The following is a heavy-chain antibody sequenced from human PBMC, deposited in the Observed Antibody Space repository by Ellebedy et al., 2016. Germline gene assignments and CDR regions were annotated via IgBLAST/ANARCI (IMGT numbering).Heavy chain of an antibody. CDR1: GGSINNYY. Sequence: SETLSLTXTVPGGSINNYYWSWIRQLPGKGLEWIGYIYYSGSTNYNPSLKSRVSISVDTSKNQFSLKLNSVTAADTAMYYCARGGGTFDYWGQGTPVTVSS. J-gene: IGHJ4*02. V-gene: IGHV4-59*01. CDR2: IYYSGST. CDR3: ARGGGTFDY. D-gene: IGHD1-26*01.